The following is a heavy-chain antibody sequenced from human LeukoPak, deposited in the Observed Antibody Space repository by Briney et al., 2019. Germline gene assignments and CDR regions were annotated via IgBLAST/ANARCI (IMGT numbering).Heavy chain of an antibody. J-gene: IGHJ5*02. D-gene: IGHD2-2*01. V-gene: IGHV3-7*01. CDR3: ARESYCSSASCYFYSSPYWFDP. CDR2: IKQDGSEK. CDR1: GFTFSSYW. Sequence: GGSLRLSCAASGFTFSSYWMSWVRQAPGKGLEWVANIKQDGSEKYYVDSVKGRFTISRDNAKNSLYLQMNSLRAEDTAVYYCARESYCSSASCYFYSSPYWFDPWGQGTLVTVSS.